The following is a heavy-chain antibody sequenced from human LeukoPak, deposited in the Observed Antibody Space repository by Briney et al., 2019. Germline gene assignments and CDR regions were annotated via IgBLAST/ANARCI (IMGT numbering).Heavy chain of an antibody. J-gene: IGHJ4*02. CDR2: IKQDGSEI. CDR1: GFTFSNYW. D-gene: IGHD3-16*02. V-gene: IGHV3-7*05. CDR3: ARLRGMITFGGVIVPYYFDY. Sequence: GGSLRLSCAASGFTFSNYWMSWVRQAPGKGLEWVANIKQDGSEIYYVDSMKGRFTISRDNAKNSLYLQMNSLRAEDAAVYYCARLRGMITFGGVIVPYYFDYWGQGTLVTVSS.